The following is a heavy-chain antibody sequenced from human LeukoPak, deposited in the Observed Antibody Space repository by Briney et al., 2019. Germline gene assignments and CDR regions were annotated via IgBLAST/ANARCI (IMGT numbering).Heavy chain of an antibody. CDR2: INEDGSEK. CDR1: RFTFSNFW. CDR3: VRDRSTTTWTRFDS. J-gene: IGHJ4*02. Sequence: PGGSLRLSCVTSRFTFSNFWMIWVRQAPGEGLEWVANINEDGSEKSYVDSVKGRFTISRDSAKNSLFLQMNSLRADDTAVYYCVRDRSTTTWTRFDSWGQGTLVTVSS. D-gene: IGHD1-1*01. V-gene: IGHV3-7*01.